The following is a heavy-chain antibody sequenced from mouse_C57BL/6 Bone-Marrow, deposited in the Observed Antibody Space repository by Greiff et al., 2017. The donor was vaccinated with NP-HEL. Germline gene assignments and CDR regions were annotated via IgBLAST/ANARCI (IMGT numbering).Heavy chain of an antibody. J-gene: IGHJ3*01. CDR2: IDPENGDT. CDR3: TTCYDYAGVN. CDR1: GFNIKDDY. Sequence: VQLQQSGAELVRPGASVKLSCTASGFNIKDDYMHWVKQRPEQGLEWIGWIDPENGDTEYASKFQGKATITADTSSNTAYLQLSSLTSEDTAVYYCTTCYDYAGVNWGQGTLVTVSA. V-gene: IGHV14-4*01. D-gene: IGHD2-4*01.